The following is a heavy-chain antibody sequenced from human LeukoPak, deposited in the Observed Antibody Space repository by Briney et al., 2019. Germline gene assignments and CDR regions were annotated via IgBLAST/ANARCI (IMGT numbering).Heavy chain of an antibody. D-gene: IGHD6-13*01. Sequence: PGGSLRLSCAASGSTFSNYAMHWVRQAPGKGLEWVAVISYDGSKKHYADSVKGRFTISRDNSKNTLYLQMNSLNTEDMAVYYCARGRGASYSSSWYDFWGQGTLVTVSS. V-gene: IGHV3-30*04. CDR2: ISYDGSKK. J-gene: IGHJ5*01. CDR1: GSTFSNYA. CDR3: ARGRGASYSSSWYDF.